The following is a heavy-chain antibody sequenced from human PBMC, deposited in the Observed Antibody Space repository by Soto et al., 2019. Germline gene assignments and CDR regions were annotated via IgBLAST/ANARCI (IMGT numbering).Heavy chain of an antibody. V-gene: IGHV4-4*01. CDR3: AREIVTAGGNNYFDP. CDR2: VYHTGDT. D-gene: IGHD2-21*02. Sequence: ETLSLTCGVSVGTFASSHWWSWVRQSPGRGLEWIGNVYHTGDTNFNPSLQSRVTFSVDKSNNQFSLRLTSVTAADTAVYFCAREIVTAGGNNYFDPWGPGTLVTVSS. CDR1: VGTFASSHW. J-gene: IGHJ5*02.